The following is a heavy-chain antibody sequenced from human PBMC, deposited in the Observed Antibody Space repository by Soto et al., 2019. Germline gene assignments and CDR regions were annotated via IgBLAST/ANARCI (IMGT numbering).Heavy chain of an antibody. D-gene: IGHD1-26*01. Sequence: QVQLVQSGAEVKKPGASVKVSCKASGYTFISYGISWVRQAPGQGLEWMGWISGYNGNTKYAQKLQGRVTMTTDTSTSTAYMEMRSRRSDDTAVYFCARDLGAQMVDYWGQGTLVTVSS. J-gene: IGHJ4*02. CDR2: ISGYNGNT. V-gene: IGHV1-18*01. CDR1: GYTFISYG. CDR3: ARDLGAQMVDY.